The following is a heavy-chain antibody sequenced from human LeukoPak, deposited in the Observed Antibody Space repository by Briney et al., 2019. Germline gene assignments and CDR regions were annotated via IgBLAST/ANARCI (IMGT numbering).Heavy chain of an antibody. Sequence: PGGSLRLSCAASGFTFSGYAMTWVRQVPGKGLECVSAISGSGGDTYYADSVKGRFTISRDNSRNTLYLQMNSLRAEDTAVYYCAKALWFGESLVRAVYFDYWGQGTQVTASS. D-gene: IGHD3-10*01. CDR2: ISGSGGDT. CDR1: GFTFSGYA. J-gene: IGHJ4*02. CDR3: AKALWFGESLVRAVYFDY. V-gene: IGHV3-23*01.